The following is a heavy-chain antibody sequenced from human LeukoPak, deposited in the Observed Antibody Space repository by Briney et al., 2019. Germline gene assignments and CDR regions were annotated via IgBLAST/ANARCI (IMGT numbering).Heavy chain of an antibody. Sequence: SQTLSLTCAISGDSVSSNSAAWNWIRLSPSRGLEWLGRTYYRSKWYNDYAVSVKSRITINPDTSKNQFSLQLASVTPEDTAVYFCARVTWNFDLWGRGTLVTVSS. CDR2: TYYRSKWYN. V-gene: IGHV6-1*01. CDR3: ARVTWNFDL. J-gene: IGHJ2*01. CDR1: GDSVSSNSAA.